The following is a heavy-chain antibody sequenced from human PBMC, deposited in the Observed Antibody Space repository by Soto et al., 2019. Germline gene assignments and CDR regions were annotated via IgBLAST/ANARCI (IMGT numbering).Heavy chain of an antibody. J-gene: IGHJ4*02. CDR1: GFAFSSYW. Sequence: EVQLVASGGASVQPGGSLRLSCAASGFAFSSYWMHWVRQTPGKGLLWVARINADGGSTNYAESVKGRFTISRDNTKKTLYLQMDSLGAEDPAVYYCGRAWAFYDSVDYWGQGTRIAVSS. D-gene: IGHD3-22*01. CDR3: GRAWAFYDSVDY. CDR2: INADGGST. V-gene: IGHV3-74*01.